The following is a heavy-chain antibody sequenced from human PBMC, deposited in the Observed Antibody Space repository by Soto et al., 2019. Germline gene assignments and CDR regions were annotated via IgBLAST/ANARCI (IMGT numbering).Heavy chain of an antibody. V-gene: IGHV1-2*02. CDR2: INPNSGGT. CDR3: ARVGSSPYYYYGMDV. CDR1: GYTFTGYY. Sequence: GASVKVSCKASGYTFTGYYMHWVRQAPGQGLEWMGWINPNSGGTNYAQKFQGRVTMTRDTSISTAYMELSRLRSDDTAVYYCARVGSSPYYYYGMDVWGQGTTVTVSS. J-gene: IGHJ6*02. D-gene: IGHD6-6*01.